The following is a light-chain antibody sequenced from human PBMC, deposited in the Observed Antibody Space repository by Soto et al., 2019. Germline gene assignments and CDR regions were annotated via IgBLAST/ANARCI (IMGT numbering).Light chain of an antibody. V-gene: IGKV3-20*01. CDR2: AAS. Sequence: EIVLTQSPGTLSLSPGARATLSCRASQSVNGNFLAWYQQKPGQAPRLLIYAASSRATGVPDRFSGSGSGTDFSLTISRLEPEVFAVYYCHQHGSSLRTFGQGTKLEIK. CDR3: HQHGSSLRT. J-gene: IGKJ2*01. CDR1: QSVNGNF.